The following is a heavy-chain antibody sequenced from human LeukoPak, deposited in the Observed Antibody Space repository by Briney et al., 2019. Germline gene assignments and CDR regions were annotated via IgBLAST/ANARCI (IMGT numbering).Heavy chain of an antibody. J-gene: IGHJ4*02. CDR2: ISYDGGNI. CDR1: GFIFSHYA. V-gene: IGHV3-30*04. CDR3: ARDRRPTIGVPYYFDS. D-gene: IGHD2-2*01. Sequence: GGSLRLSCAASGFIFSHYAFHWVRQGPGKGLEGVAVISYDGGNIYYADSVKGRFLISRDNSINTLYLQIYSLKPEDTAVYYCARDRRPTIGVPYYFDSWGQGTLVTVSS.